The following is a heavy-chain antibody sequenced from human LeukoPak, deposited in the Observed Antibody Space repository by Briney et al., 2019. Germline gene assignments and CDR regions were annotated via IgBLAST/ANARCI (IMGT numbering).Heavy chain of an antibody. J-gene: IGHJ4*02. CDR1: GFTFSSYA. D-gene: IGHD3-22*01. Sequence: GGSLRLSCAASGFTFSSYAMHWVRQAPGKGLEWVAVISYDGSNKYYADSVKGRFTISRDNSKNTLYLQMNSLRAEDTAVYYCARAKPTDYYDSSGSRWGLLDYWGQGTLVTVSS. CDR2: ISYDGSNK. V-gene: IGHV3-30-3*01. CDR3: ARAKPTDYYDSSGSRWGLLDY.